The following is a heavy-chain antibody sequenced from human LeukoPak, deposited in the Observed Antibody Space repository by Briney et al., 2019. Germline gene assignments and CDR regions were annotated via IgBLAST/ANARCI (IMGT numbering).Heavy chain of an antibody. CDR3: AKGRGGSVWAHLDN. D-gene: IGHD2-15*01. J-gene: IGHJ4*02. CDR2: IYYDGSNK. V-gene: IGHV3-33*06. CDR1: GFTFSRNG. Sequence: GGSLRLSCAASGFTFSRNGMHWVRQAPGKGLEWVALIYYDGSNKYYVDSVKGRFTISRDNSKDTLYLQMNSLRAEDTALYYCAKGRGGSVWAHLDNWGQGTLVTVSS.